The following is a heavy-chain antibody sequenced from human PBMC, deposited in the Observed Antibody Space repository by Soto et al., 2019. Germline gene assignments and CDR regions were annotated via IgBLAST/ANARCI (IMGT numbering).Heavy chain of an antibody. J-gene: IGHJ4*02. CDR2: IKTNTDGVTT. V-gene: IGHV3-15*01. Sequence: EVQLVESGGGLVKPGGSLRLSCAASGFSFSNAWMSWVRQAPGKGLEWVGRIKTNTDGVTTDYAAPVKGRFTISRDDSKTTLYLKMDSIKTEDTAVYYFATDGGIVSKWGKFVYGGQGALVTVSS. CDR3: ATDGGIVSKWGKFVY. CDR1: GFSFSNAW. D-gene: IGHD7-27*01.